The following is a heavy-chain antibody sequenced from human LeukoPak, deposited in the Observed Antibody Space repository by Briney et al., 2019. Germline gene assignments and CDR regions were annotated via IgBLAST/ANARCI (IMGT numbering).Heavy chain of an antibody. CDR3: AKGQWELLYYFDY. D-gene: IGHD1-26*01. CDR2: ISGSGGST. J-gene: IGHJ4*02. Sequence: GGSLRLSCAASGFTFSSYAMSWVRQAPGKGLEWVSAISGSGGSTYYADSVKGWFTISRDNSKNTLYLQMNSLRAEDTAVYYCAKGQWELLYYFDYWGQGTLVTVSS. CDR1: GFTFSSYA. V-gene: IGHV3-23*01.